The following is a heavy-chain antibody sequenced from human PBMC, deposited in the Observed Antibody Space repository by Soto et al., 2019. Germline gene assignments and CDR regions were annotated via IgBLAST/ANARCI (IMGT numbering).Heavy chain of an antibody. Sequence: GESLKISCKGSGYSFTSYWIGWVRQMPGKGLEWMGIIYPGDSDTRYSPSFQGQVTISADKSISTAYLQWSSLKASDTAMYYCAKIPRSSGWYRVYFDYWGQGTLVTVSS. D-gene: IGHD6-19*01. CDR2: IYPGDSDT. CDR1: GYSFTSYW. V-gene: IGHV5-51*01. CDR3: AKIPRSSGWYRVYFDY. J-gene: IGHJ4*02.